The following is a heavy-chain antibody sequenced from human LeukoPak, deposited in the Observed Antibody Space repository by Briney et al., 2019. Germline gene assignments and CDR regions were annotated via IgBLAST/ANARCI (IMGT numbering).Heavy chain of an antibody. Sequence: GGSLRLSCAASGFTFSSYAMHWVRQAPGKGLEWVAVISYDGSNKYYADSVKGRFTISRDNSKSTLYLQMNSLRAEDTAVYYCARLTLPQQLLLFRSLYGMDVWGKGTTVTVSS. D-gene: IGHD6-13*01. V-gene: IGHV3-30*04. CDR1: GFTFSSYA. J-gene: IGHJ6*04. CDR3: ARLTLPQQLLLFRSLYGMDV. CDR2: ISYDGSNK.